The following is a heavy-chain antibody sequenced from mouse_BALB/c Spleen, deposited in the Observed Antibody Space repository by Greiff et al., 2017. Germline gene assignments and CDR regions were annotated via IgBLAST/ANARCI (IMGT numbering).Heavy chain of an antibody. CDR2: ISYSGST. CDR1: GYSITSDYA. CDR3: ARRRVSSYWYFDV. V-gene: IGHV3-2*02. Sequence: DVKLVESGPGLVKPSQSLSLTCTVTGYSITSDYAWNWIRQFPGNKLEWMGYISYSGSTSYNPSLKSRISITRDTSKNQFFLQLNSVTTEDTATYYCARRRVSSYWYFDVWGAGTTVTVSS. J-gene: IGHJ1*01.